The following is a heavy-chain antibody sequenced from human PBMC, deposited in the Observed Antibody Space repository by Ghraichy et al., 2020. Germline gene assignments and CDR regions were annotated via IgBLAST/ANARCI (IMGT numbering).Heavy chain of an antibody. J-gene: IGHJ6*02. CDR3: ARAPTGDFWSGYPLYGMDV. D-gene: IGHD3-3*01. CDR1: GGSISSYY. Sequence: SQTLSLTCTVSGGSISSYYWSWIRQPPGKGLEWIGYIYYSGSTNYNPSLKSRVTISVDTSKNQFSLKLSSVTAADTAVYYCARAPTGDFWSGYPLYGMDVWGQGTTVTVSS. CDR2: IYYSGST. V-gene: IGHV4-59*01.